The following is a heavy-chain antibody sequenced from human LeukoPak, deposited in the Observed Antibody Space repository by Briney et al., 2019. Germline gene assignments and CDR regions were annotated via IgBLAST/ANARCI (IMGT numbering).Heavy chain of an antibody. CDR1: GFTFSSYG. CDR2: ISYDGSNK. J-gene: IGHJ6*03. Sequence: QPGGSLRLSCAASGFTFSSYGMHWVRQAPGKGLEWVAVISYDGSNKYYVDSVKGRFTISRDNSKNTLYLQMNSLRAEDTAVYYCARSIRGYSDVRGYMDVWGKGTTVTVSS. CDR3: ARSIRGYSDVRGYMDV. V-gene: IGHV3-30*03. D-gene: IGHD5-18*01.